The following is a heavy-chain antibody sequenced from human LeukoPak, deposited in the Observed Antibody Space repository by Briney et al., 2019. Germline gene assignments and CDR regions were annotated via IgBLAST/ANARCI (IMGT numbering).Heavy chain of an antibody. D-gene: IGHD2-2*01. V-gene: IGHV4-39*01. CDR3: ARLICSTSCYYYYYYYMDV. CDR2: IYYSGST. CDR1: GGSISSSSHY. J-gene: IGHJ6*03. Sequence: SETLSLTCTVSGGSISSSSHYWGWIRQPPGKGLEWIGSIYYSGSTYYNPSLKSRVTISVDTSKNQFSLKLSSVTAADTAVYYCARLICSTSCYYYYYYYMDVWGKGTTVTVSS.